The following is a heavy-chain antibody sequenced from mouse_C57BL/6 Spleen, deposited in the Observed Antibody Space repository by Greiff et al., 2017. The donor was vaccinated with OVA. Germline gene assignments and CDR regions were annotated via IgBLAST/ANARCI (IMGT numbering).Heavy chain of an antibody. CDR2: INPNNGGT. CDR3: ARERFSFITTVGDAMDY. J-gene: IGHJ4*01. Sequence: EVQLQQSGPELVKPGASVKISCKASGYTFTDYYMNWVKQSHGKSLEWIGDINPNNGGTSYNQKFKGKATLTVDKSSSTAYMELRSLTSEDSAVYYCARERFSFITTVGDAMDYWGQGTSVTVSS. CDR1: GYTFTDYY. D-gene: IGHD1-1*01. V-gene: IGHV1-26*01.